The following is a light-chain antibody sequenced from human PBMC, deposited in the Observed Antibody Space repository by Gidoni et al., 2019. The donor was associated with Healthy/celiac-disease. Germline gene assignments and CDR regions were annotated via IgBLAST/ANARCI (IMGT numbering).Light chain of an antibody. CDR1: DIASKS. V-gene: IGLV3-21*02. Sequence: SYVLTQPPSEAVAPGQTAKVTCGGDDIASKSVHWYHQKPAQAPVLVVYDDKDRPSGIPDRFSGSNSGNTATLTITRIEPGDEADYYCQVWDSLTDHYVFGGGTKVTVL. CDR3: QVWDSLTDHYV. J-gene: IGLJ1*01. CDR2: DDK.